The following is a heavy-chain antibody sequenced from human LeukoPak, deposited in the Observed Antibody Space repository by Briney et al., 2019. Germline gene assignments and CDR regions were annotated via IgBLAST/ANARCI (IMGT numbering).Heavy chain of an antibody. CDR1: GFTFSSSS. J-gene: IGHJ3*02. Sequence: GSLRLSCAASGFTFSSSSMNWVRQAPGKGLEWVSSISYSGSYIDYADSVKGRFTISRDNAKNSLYLQMNSLRAEDTAVYYCARENDAFDIWGQGTMVTVSS. CDR2: ISYSGSYI. CDR3: ARENDAFDI. V-gene: IGHV3-21*01.